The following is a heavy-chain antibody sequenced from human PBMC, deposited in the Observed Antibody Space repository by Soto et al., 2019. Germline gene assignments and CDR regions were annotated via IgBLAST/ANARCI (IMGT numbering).Heavy chain of an antibody. V-gene: IGHV4-59*01. Sequence: PSETLSLTCPVSGGSISSYYWSWIRPPPGKGLEWIGYIYYSGSTNYNPSLKSRVTISVDTSKNQFSLKLSSVTAADTAVYYCARTPASGYCSSTSCYSFFGWFDPWGKGTLVTVSS. CDR1: GGSISSYY. CDR2: IYYSGST. J-gene: IGHJ5*02. D-gene: IGHD2-2*01. CDR3: ARTPASGYCSSTSCYSFFGWFDP.